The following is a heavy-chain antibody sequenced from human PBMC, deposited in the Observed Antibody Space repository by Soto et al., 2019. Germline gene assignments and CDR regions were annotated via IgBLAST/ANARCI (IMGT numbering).Heavy chain of an antibody. CDR2: ISYDGIQK. V-gene: IGHV3-30*03. Sequence: HVQLVESGGGVVQPGRSLRLSCAASGFTFRTYGMHWVRQAPGKGLEWVAAISYDGIQKYYADSVKGRFTISRDSAKNTVYLEMNSLSIEDAAVYYCATEPPGGWHWFDNWGQGTLVTVSS. CDR3: ATEPPGGWHWFDN. D-gene: IGHD6-19*01. J-gene: IGHJ4*02. CDR1: GFTFRTYG.